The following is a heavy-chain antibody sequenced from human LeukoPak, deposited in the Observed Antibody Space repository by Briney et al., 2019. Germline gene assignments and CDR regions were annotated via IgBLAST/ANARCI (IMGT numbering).Heavy chain of an antibody. V-gene: IGHV4-61*01. D-gene: IGHD2-15*01. CDR1: GYSISSSYY. CDR3: ARDGGYYMDV. CDR2: IYYSGST. Sequence: PSETLSLTCTVSGYSISSSYYWGWVRQPPGKGLEWIGYIYYSGSTNYNPSLKSRVTISVDTSKNQFSLKLSSVTAADTAVYYCARDGGYYMDVWGKGTTVTVTS. J-gene: IGHJ6*03.